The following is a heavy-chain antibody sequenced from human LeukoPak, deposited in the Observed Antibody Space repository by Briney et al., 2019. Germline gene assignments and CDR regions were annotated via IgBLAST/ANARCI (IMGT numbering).Heavy chain of an antibody. Sequence: GRSLRLSCTASGFTFSNYGMHWVRQAPGKGLEWVAVIWDDGSNEYYADSVKGRFTIFRDNRRNTLYLQMNSLRAEDTAVYSCARDHSGTQDYWGQGTLVTVSS. J-gene: IGHJ4*02. CDR1: GFTFSNYG. CDR3: ARDHSGTQDY. CDR2: IWDDGSNE. V-gene: IGHV3-33*01. D-gene: IGHD1-1*01.